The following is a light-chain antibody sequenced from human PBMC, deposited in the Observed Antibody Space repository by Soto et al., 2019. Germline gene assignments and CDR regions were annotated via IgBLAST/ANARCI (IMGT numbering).Light chain of an antibody. V-gene: IGLV1-44*01. J-gene: IGLJ1*01. CDR2: SNI. Sequence: QSVLTQPPSASGTPGQRVSISCSGSSSDIGRNTVNWYQQLPGTTPKVLIYSNIQRPSGVPDRFSGSKSGTSASLAITGLQSEDEADYYCAAWDDSMNAYVFGDGTKVTVL. CDR3: AAWDDSMNAYV. CDR1: SSDIGRNT.